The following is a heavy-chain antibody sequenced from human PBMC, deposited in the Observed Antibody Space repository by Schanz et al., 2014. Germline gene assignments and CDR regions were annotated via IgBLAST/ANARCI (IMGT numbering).Heavy chain of an antibody. CDR3: AKKGGDYGSGSYQIIDD. CDR2: IGGSGSDT. CDR1: GFTFSSFA. V-gene: IGHV3-23*04. Sequence: EVQVVESGGGLVQPGGSLRLSCEASGFTFSSFAMSWVRQAPGKGLEWVSYIGGSGSDTYYADSVRGRFTISRDNSKNMLYLQMNSLRADDTAVYYCAKKGGDYGSGSYQIIDDWGQGTLVTVSS. J-gene: IGHJ4*02. D-gene: IGHD3-10*01.